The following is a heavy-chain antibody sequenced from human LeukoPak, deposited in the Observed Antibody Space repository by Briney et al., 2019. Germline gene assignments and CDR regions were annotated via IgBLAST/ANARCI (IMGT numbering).Heavy chain of an antibody. CDR1: GFTFSSYW. V-gene: IGHV3-33*08. D-gene: IGHD3-22*01. CDR3: ARDPSSGPDY. J-gene: IGHJ4*02. CDR2: IWYDGSNK. Sequence: GGSLRLSYAASGFTFSSYWMSWVRQAPGKGLEWVAVIWYDGSNKYYADSVKGRFTISRDNSKNTLYLQMNSLRAEDTAVYYCARDPSSGPDYWGQGTLVTVST.